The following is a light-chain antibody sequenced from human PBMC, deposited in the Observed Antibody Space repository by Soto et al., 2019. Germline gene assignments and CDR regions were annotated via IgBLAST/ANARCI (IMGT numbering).Light chain of an antibody. J-gene: IGKJ1*01. V-gene: IGKV1-13*02. Sequence: AIQMTQSPSSLSASVGDRVTITCRASQGIRNDLGWYQQKPGKAPKLLIYDASSLESGVPSRFSGSGSGTEFTLTISSLQPDDFATYYCQQYNSYSWTFGQGTKVDI. CDR3: QQYNSYSWT. CDR2: DAS. CDR1: QGIRND.